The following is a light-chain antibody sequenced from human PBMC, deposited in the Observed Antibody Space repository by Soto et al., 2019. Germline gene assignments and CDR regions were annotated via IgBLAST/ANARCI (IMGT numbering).Light chain of an antibody. V-gene: IGLV1-44*01. CDR2: TND. CDR3: PAWDDSLNVL. Sequence: QSVLTQPPSASGTPGQRVTISCSGSSSNIGSKTVNWYQPLPGTAPKLLIYTNDRRPSGVPDRFSASKSGTSASLAISGLQSEDEADYFRPAWDDSLNVLVGGGTKRTV. J-gene: IGLJ2*01. CDR1: SSNIGSKT.